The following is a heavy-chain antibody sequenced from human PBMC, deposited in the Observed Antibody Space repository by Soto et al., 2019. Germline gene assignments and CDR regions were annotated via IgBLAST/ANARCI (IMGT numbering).Heavy chain of an antibody. Sequence: VHLLESGGGLVHPGGSLRLSCTASGFTFSNYAMTWVRQGPGKGLQWVAGINGGGDSPHYADSVKGRFIISRDNSNNTLLLPMMRLRVDDTALYYCAKRGKFGGFDYWGQGTLLTVSS. CDR1: GFTFSNYA. J-gene: IGHJ4*02. CDR3: AKRGKFGGFDY. V-gene: IGHV3-23*01. CDR2: INGGGDSP. D-gene: IGHD3-10*01.